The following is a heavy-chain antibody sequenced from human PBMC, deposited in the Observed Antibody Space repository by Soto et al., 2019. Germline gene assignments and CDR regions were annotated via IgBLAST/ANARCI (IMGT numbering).Heavy chain of an antibody. V-gene: IGHV3-23*01. D-gene: IGHD6-19*01. CDR3: AKLEWLEFGGDY. CDR2: ISASGEKP. Sequence: EVHLLESGGGVVQPGNSLKISCATSGFAFSDYPMTWVRQPPGQGLEWVSGISASGEKPYYADSVKGRFTISRDNSKNTLSLQMNSLRVEDTGIYYCAKLEWLEFGGDYWGQGTLVTVSS. J-gene: IGHJ4*02. CDR1: GFAFSDYP.